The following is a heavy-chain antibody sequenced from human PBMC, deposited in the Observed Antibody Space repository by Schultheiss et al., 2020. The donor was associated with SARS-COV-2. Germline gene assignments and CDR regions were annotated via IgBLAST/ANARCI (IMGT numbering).Heavy chain of an antibody. V-gene: IGHV3-23*01. CDR3: AKEHSSGPFFDY. CDR2: ISGSGGST. J-gene: IGHJ4*02. CDR1: GFTFSSYA. Sequence: AGSLRLSCAASGFTFSSYAMSWVRQAPGKGLEWVSSISGSGGSTYYADSVKGRFTISRDNSKNTLYLQMNSLRAEDTAVYYCAKEHSSGPFFDYWGQGTLVTVSS. D-gene: IGHD3-22*01.